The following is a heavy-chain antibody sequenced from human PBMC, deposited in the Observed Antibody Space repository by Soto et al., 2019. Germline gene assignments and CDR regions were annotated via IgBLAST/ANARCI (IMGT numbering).Heavy chain of an antibody. Sequence: PSETLSLTCTVSGGSISSYYWSWIRQPAGKGLEWIGRIYTSGSTNYNPSLKSRVTMSVDTSKNQFSLKLSSVTAADTAVYYCARLTEYSSPFYYYYGMDVWGQGTTATVSS. CDR2: IYTSGST. J-gene: IGHJ6*02. V-gene: IGHV4-4*07. CDR3: ARLTEYSSPFYYYYGMDV. D-gene: IGHD6-6*01. CDR1: GGSISSYY.